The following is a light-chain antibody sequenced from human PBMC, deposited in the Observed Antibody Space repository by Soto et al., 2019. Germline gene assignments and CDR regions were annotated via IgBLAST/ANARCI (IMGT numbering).Light chain of an antibody. CDR1: SSDIGAYNY. Sequence: LTQPASVSWSPGQSITISCTGTSSDIGAYNYVSWYQQYPGKAPKLMIYGVTNRPSGVSNRFSGSKTGNTASLTISGLQAEDEADYYCFSHRSGDSHVFGTGTKVTVL. J-gene: IGLJ1*01. V-gene: IGLV2-14*01. CDR2: GVT. CDR3: FSHRSGDSHV.